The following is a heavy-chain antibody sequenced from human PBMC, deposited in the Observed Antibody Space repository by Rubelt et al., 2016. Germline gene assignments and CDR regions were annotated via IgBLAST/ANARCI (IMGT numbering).Heavy chain of an antibody. J-gene: IGHJ4*02. D-gene: IGHD3-10*01. CDR1: GFTFSSYA. V-gene: IGHV3-23*01. CDR3: AAGMDPDH. CDR2: ICGSGDRT. Sequence: EVQLLESGGGLVQFGGSLRLSCAASGFTFSSYAMSWVRQAPGKGLEWVSGICGSGDRTYYADSVKGRFTISRDNAKNSLYLQMNSLRVEDTAVYYCAAGMDPDHWGQGTLVTVSS.